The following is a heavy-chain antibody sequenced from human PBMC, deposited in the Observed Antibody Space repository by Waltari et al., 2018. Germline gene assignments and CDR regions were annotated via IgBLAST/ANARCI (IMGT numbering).Heavy chain of an antibody. CDR3: ARLNGDYLRLWFDP. V-gene: IGHV4-39*01. D-gene: IGHD4-17*01. CDR2: IYYSGSP. CDR1: GGSISSSSYY. Sequence: QLQLQESGPGLVKPSETLSLTCTVSGGSISSSSYYWGWIRQPPGKGLEWIGSIYYSGSPYYTPSLKMRVTISVDTSKNQFSLKLSSVTAADTAVYYCARLNGDYLRLWFDPWGQGTLVTVSS. J-gene: IGHJ5*02.